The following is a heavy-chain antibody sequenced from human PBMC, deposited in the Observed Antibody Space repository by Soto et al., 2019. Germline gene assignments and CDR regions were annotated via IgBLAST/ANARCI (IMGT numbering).Heavy chain of an antibody. CDR3: VRALAAVQE. J-gene: IGHJ4*02. V-gene: IGHV4-34*01. D-gene: IGHD6-13*01. Sequence: PSETLSLPCAVYGGSLSGYYCSWVRQPPGKGLEWIGEISHSGSTNYNSSLESRVTISVDTSKNQLFLKLSSVTAADTAVYYCVRALAAVQEWGQGTPVTVSS. CDR1: GGSLSGYY. CDR2: ISHSGST.